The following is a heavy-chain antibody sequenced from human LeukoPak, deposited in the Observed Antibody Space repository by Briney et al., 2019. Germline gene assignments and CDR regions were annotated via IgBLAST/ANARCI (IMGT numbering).Heavy chain of an antibody. V-gene: IGHV3-49*04. D-gene: IGHD6-13*01. CDR3: IRADSSTWRGWFDP. J-gene: IGHJ5*01. CDR2: IRSKTYGGTA. CDR1: GFTFGDYA. Sequence: PGRSLRLSCEGSGFTFGDYAMNWVRQAPGKGLEWVGFIRSKTYGGTAEYGASVKGRFTISRDDSKGIAYLQIDSLKTGDTAFYYCIRADSSTWRGWFDPWGQGTLVTVSS.